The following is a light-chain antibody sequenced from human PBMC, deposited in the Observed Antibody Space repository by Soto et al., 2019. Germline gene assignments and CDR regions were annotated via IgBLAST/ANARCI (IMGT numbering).Light chain of an antibody. CDR1: QSISSY. CDR2: AAS. CDR3: QQSYSTPYT. J-gene: IGKJ5*01. V-gene: IGKV1-39*01. Sequence: DIQMTHSPSSLCASLGDRVTITCRASQSISSYLNWYQQKPGKAPKLLIYAASSLQSGVPSRFSGSGSGTDFALTISSLQPEDFATYYCQQSYSTPYTFGHGTRLEN.